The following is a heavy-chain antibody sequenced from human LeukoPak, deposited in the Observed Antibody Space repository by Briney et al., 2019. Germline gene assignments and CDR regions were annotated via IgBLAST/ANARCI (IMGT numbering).Heavy chain of an antibody. J-gene: IGHJ4*02. CDR1: GFTFSRSA. D-gene: IGHD6-13*01. CDR3: VKGRISEDGLDF. V-gene: IGHV3-23*01. CDR2: ISSSGNT. Sequence: GGSLRLSCAASGFTFSRSAMTWVRQTPGKGLDWVSSISSSGNTYYADSVKGRFTISRDNSKNMLYLQMNSLKAEDTAVYYCVKGRISEDGLDFWGQGTLVTVSS.